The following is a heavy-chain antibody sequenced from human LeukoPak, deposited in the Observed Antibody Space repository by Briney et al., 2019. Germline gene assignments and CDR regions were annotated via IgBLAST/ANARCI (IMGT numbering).Heavy chain of an antibody. Sequence: ASVKVSCKASGGTFSSYAIRWMRQAPGQGLEWMGGIIPIFGTANYAQKFQGRVTITTDESTSTAYMELSSLRSEDTAVYYCARAFSIRLPGGQPFDYWGQGTLVTVSS. CDR1: GGTFSSYA. CDR3: ARAFSIRLPGGQPFDY. D-gene: IGHD1-14*01. CDR2: IIPIFGTA. J-gene: IGHJ4*02. V-gene: IGHV1-69*05.